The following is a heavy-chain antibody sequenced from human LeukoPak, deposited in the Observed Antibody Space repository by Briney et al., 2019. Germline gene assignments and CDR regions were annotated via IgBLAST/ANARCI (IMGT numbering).Heavy chain of an antibody. CDR1: GGSISSSSYY. J-gene: IGHJ4*02. Sequence: PSETLSLTCTVSGGSISSSSYYWGWIRQPPGKGLEWIGSIYYSGNTYYNPSLKSRVTISVDTSKNQFSLKLTSVTAADTAVYYCARVRDPLDYWGQGTLVTVSS. V-gene: IGHV4-39*07. D-gene: IGHD5-24*01. CDR3: ARVRDPLDY. CDR2: IYYSGNT.